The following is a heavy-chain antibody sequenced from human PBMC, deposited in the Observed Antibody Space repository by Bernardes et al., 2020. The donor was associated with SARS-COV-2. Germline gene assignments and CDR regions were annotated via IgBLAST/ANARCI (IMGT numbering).Heavy chain of an antibody. CDR3: ARIQATVGGNPYRSYYYGMDV. J-gene: IGHJ6*02. CDR2: ISSSSSYI. Sequence: GGSLRLSCAASGFTFSSYSMKWVRQAPGKGLEWVSSISSSSSYIYYADSVKGRFTISRDNAKNSLYLQMNSLRAEDTAVYYCARIQATVGGNPYRSYYYGMDVWGQGTTVTVSS. CDR1: GFTFSSYS. V-gene: IGHV3-21*01. D-gene: IGHD4-17*01.